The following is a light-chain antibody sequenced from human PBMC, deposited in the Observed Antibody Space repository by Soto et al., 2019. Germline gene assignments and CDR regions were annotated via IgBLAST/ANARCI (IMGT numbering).Light chain of an antibody. J-gene: IGKJ4*01. Sequence: DIQMTQSPSTLSASVGDTVTITCRASQSISTWLAWYQQKPGKAPKLLMYKASSLESGVPSRFSGSGSGTEFTLTISRLQADDFATYYCQQYNSYSVTFGGGTKVEIK. CDR1: QSISTW. V-gene: IGKV1-5*03. CDR2: KAS. CDR3: QQYNSYSVT.